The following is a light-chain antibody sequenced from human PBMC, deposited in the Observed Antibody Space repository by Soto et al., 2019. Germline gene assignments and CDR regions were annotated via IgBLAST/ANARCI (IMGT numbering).Light chain of an antibody. CDR2: MSS. CDR1: QSLVHSDGNTY. Sequence: DIVMTQTPLSSPVTLGQPASISCRSSQSLVHSDGNTYLRCIQQRPRDPPRLLIYMSSNRFSGVQERCSGRGGGSDSPLKVNSVQAEDVAGYYCMQATHPYPFGQGTKLLIK. V-gene: IGKV2-24*01. CDR3: MQATHPYP. J-gene: IGKJ2*01.